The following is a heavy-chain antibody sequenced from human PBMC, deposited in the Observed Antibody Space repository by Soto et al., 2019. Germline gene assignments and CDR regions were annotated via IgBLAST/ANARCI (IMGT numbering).Heavy chain of an antibody. Sequence: GASVKVSCKASGYTFTSYYMHWVRQAPGQGLEWMGIINPSGGSTSYAQKFQGRVTMTRDTSTSTVYMELSSLRSEDTAVYYCASHQLLWFGETYYYYGMDVWGQGTTVTVSS. CDR1: GYTFTSYY. CDR2: INPSGGST. V-gene: IGHV1-46*03. D-gene: IGHD3-10*01. J-gene: IGHJ6*02. CDR3: ASHQLLWFGETYYYYGMDV.